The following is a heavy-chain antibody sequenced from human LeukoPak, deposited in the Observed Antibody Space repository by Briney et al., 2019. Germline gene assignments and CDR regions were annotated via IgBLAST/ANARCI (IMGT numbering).Heavy chain of an antibody. D-gene: IGHD3-10*01. CDR2: IYSSGST. CDR1: DGSISSYY. Sequence: SETLSLTCTVSDGSISSYYWNYIRQPPGKGLEWIGYIYSSGSTNYNPSLKSRVTISLDTSKNQFFLNLSSVTAADTAVCYCARGVVRSGTYFAFDIWGQGTMVSVSS. J-gene: IGHJ3*02. CDR3: ARGVVRSGTYFAFDI. V-gene: IGHV4-59*01.